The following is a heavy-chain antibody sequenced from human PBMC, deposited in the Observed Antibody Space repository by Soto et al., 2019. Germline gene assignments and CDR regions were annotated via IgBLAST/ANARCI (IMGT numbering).Heavy chain of an antibody. V-gene: IGHV3-73*01. J-gene: IGHJ6*02. CDR2: MRSKANSYAT. CDR3: TSSGYDYDPYYFYGLDV. CDR1: GFTFSGSG. D-gene: IGHD5-18*01. Sequence: EVQLVESGGGLVQPGGSLKLSCADSGFTFSGSGMHWVRQASGKGLEWVGRMRSKANSYATVYAASVKGRFTISRDDSQNTAYLQMNSLKTEDTAVYYCTSSGYDYDPYYFYGLDVWGQGTTVTVSS.